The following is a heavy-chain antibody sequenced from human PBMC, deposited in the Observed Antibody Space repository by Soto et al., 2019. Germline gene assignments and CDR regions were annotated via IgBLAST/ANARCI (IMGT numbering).Heavy chain of an antibody. J-gene: IGHJ3*02. CDR1: GFMRSSFD. D-gene: IGHD1-26*01. Sequence: PGGSLRLSCAASGFMRSSFDMSWVRQAPGKGLEWVSTILVDDLTFYWDSVKGRFTISSDSSRNTVYLQLNTLTVGDTRPHYCVKATATSGGAFDIRGQGTLVTVPS. V-gene: IGHV3-23*01. CDR2: ILVDDLT. CDR3: VKATATSGGAFDI.